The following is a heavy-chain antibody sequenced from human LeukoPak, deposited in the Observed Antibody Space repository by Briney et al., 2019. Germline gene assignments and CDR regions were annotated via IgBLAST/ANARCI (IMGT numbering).Heavy chain of an antibody. J-gene: IGHJ4*02. Sequence: GRSLRLSCAASGFTFSTYGMHWVRQAPGKGLEWGAVISYDGSSKDYADSVEGRFTISRDNSKNTLYLQMNSLRAEDTALYYCTKSSAYSSRYYYFDYWGQGTLVTVSS. D-gene: IGHD6-13*01. V-gene: IGHV3-30*18. CDR2: ISYDGSSK. CDR3: TKSSAYSSRYYYFDY. CDR1: GFTFSTYG.